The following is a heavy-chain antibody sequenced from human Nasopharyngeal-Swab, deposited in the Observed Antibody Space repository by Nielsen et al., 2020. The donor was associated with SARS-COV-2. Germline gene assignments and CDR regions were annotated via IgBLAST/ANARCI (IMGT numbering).Heavy chain of an antibody. CDR3: AKGPGLLWFGELPHDY. CDR2: ISWNSGSI. V-gene: IGHV3-9*01. Sequence: GGSLRLSCAASGFTFDDYAMHWVRQAPGKGLEWVSGISWNSGSIGYADSVKGRFTISRDNAKNSLYLQMNSLRAEETALYYCAKGPGLLWFGELPHDYWGQGTLVTVSS. CDR1: GFTFDDYA. D-gene: IGHD3-10*01. J-gene: IGHJ4*02.